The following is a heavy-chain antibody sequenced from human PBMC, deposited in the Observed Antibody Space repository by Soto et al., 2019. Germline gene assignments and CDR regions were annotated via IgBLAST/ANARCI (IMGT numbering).Heavy chain of an antibody. D-gene: IGHD6-6*01. Sequence: QLQLQESGPGLVKPSETLSLTCTVSGGSISSSSYYWGWIRQPPGKGLEWIGSIYYSGSTYYNPSLSRRVTLSVDTSKNQFSLKLSSVTAADTAVYSCARHWRLADRPGWFDAWGQGSLVTVSS. J-gene: IGHJ5*02. CDR3: ARHWRLADRPGWFDA. V-gene: IGHV4-39*01. CDR2: IYYSGST. CDR1: GGSISSSSYY.